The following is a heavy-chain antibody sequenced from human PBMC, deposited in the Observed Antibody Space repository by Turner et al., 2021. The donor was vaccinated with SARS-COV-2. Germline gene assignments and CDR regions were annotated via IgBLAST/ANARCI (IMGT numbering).Heavy chain of an antibody. V-gene: IGHV3-23*01. CDR2: FSGSGGST. CDR1: GFTLSGYA. D-gene: IGHD3-3*01. J-gene: IGHJ6*02. CDR3: AKATYDFWSGYGYYSYGMDV. Sequence: EVQLLESGGGLVLPGGSLRLSCAASGFTLSGYAMSWVRQAPGKGLEWVSAFSGSGGSTYYADSVKGRFTISRDNSKNTLYLQMNSLRAEDTAVYYCAKATYDFWSGYGYYSYGMDVWGQGTTVTVSS.